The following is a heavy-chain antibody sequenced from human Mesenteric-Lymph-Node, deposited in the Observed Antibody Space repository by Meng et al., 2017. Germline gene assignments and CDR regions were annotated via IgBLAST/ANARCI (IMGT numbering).Heavy chain of an antibody. J-gene: IGHJ5*02. CDR3: AHSTFLSWFDP. V-gene: IGHV2-5*08. CDR1: GGSIRNDQW. Sequence: QVPSQESGPGLVKPSQTLSLTCTVSGGSIRNDQWWSWVRQAPGKGLEWLALIYWNDDKRYSPSLKSRLTITKDTSKNQVVLTMTNMDPVDTATYYCAHSTFLSWFDPWGQGTLVTVPS. CDR2: IYWNDDK.